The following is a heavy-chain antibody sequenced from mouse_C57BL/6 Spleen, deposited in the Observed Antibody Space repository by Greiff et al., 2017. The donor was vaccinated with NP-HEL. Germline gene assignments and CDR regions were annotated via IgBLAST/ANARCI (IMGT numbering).Heavy chain of an antibody. CDR2: INPGSGGT. CDR3: ERSDGYYGGGAMDD. V-gene: IGHV1-54*01. CDR1: GYTFTDYL. J-gene: IGHJ4*01. D-gene: IGHD2-3*01. Sequence: VQLQQSGAELVRPGTSVKVSCKASGYTFTDYLIEWVKQRPGQGLEWIGVINPGSGGTNYNEKFKGKATLTADKSSSTAYMQLSSLTSEDAAGEFCERSDGYYGGGAMDDWGQGTSVTVSS.